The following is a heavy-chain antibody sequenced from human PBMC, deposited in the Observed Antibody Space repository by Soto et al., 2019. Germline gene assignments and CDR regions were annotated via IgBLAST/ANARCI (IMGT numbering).Heavy chain of an antibody. Sequence: EVQLVESGGGLVQPGGSLRLSCAASGFTFSSYEMNWVRQAPGKGLEWVSYISSSGSTIYYADSVKGRFTISRDNSKNTLYLQLNSLRAEDTAVYYCAKGYYSGYDLAYFDYWGQGTLVTVSS. CDR3: AKGYYSGYDLAYFDY. J-gene: IGHJ4*02. CDR1: GFTFSSYE. V-gene: IGHV3-48*03. CDR2: ISSSGSTI. D-gene: IGHD5-12*01.